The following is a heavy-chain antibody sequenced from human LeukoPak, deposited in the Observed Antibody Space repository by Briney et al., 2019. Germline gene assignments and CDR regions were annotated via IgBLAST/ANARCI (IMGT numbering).Heavy chain of an antibody. D-gene: IGHD1-26*01. Sequence: PGGSLRLSCAASGFTFSSYEINWVRQAPGKGLEWVSYISSSGSTMYYADSVKGRFTISRDNAKDSLYLQMYGLRAEDTAVYYCAREGRSGTYYLDYWGQGTLVTVSS. CDR1: GFTFSSYE. V-gene: IGHV3-48*03. J-gene: IGHJ4*02. CDR2: ISSSGSTM. CDR3: AREGRSGTYYLDY.